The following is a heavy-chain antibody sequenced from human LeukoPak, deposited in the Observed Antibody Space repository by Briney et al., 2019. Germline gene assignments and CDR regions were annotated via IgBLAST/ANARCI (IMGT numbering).Heavy chain of an antibody. CDR2: ISSSGSTI. V-gene: IGHV3-48*03. D-gene: IGHD1-1*01. CDR1: GFTFSSYE. J-gene: IGHJ3*02. Sequence: GGSLRLSCAASGFTFSSYEMNWVRQAPGKGLEWVSYISSSGSTIYYADSVKGRFTISRDNAKNSLYLQMNSLRAEDMAVYYCARDQDNWNDPPDAFDIWGQGTMVTVSS. CDR3: ARDQDNWNDPPDAFDI.